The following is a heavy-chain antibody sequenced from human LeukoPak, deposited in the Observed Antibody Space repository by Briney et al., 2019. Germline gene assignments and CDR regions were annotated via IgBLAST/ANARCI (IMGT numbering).Heavy chain of an antibody. CDR3: ARDGYDSSGYYFNY. V-gene: IGHV3-33*01. CDR1: GFTFSSYG. D-gene: IGHD3-22*01. J-gene: IGHJ4*02. CDR2: IWYDGSNK. Sequence: TGGSLRLSCAASGFTFSSYGMHWVRQAPGKGLEWVAVIWYDGSNKYYADSVKGRFTISRDNSKNTLYLQMNSLRAEDTAVYYCARDGYDSSGYYFNYWGREPWSPSPQ.